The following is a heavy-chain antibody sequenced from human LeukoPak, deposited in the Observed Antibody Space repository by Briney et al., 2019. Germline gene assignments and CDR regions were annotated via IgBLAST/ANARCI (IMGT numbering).Heavy chain of an antibody. CDR2: IYSYGGT. CDR3: ARDGVRTEADNYFDL. D-gene: IGHD1-14*01. CDR1: GASISSGSFY. V-gene: IGHV4-61*02. J-gene: IGHJ5*02. Sequence: SQTLSLTCTVSGASISSGSFYWGWIRQSAGKGLEWLGRIYSYGGTKENTSLKSRVSLSADTSKNEISLTLTSVPAADPAIYYCARDGVRTEADNYFDLWGQGALVTVSS.